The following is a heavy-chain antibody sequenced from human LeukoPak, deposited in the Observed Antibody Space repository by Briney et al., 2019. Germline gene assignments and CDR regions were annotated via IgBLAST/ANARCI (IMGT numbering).Heavy chain of an antibody. D-gene: IGHD6-13*01. CDR3: ARGSYSSDY. V-gene: IGHV4-59*01. CDR2: IYYSGTT. Sequence: SETLSLTCTVSGGSISSYYWSWIRQPPGKGLEWIGYIYYSGTTNYNPSLKSRVTISVDTSKNQFSLRLSSVTAADTAVYYCARGSYSSDYWGQGALVTVSS. CDR1: GGSISSYY. J-gene: IGHJ4*02.